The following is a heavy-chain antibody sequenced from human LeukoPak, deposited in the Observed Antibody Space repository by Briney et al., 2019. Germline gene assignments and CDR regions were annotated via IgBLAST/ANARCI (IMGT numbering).Heavy chain of an antibody. D-gene: IGHD2-21*02. V-gene: IGHV3-74*01. Sequence: PGGSRPLSRPLDGFTFSSYWMYWVRQPPGKGLVWVSRISSDGSTTSYADCVKGRFTISRDNAKNTLYLHMNSLRVEDPAVYYCASSVTAMGDVWGQGTMVTVSS. CDR2: ISSDGSTT. J-gene: IGHJ3*01. CDR1: GFTFSSYW. CDR3: ASSVTAMGDV.